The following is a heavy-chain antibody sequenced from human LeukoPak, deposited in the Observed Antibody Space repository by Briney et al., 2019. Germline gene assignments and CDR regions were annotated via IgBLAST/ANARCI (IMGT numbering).Heavy chain of an antibody. CDR1: GFTFSSYA. D-gene: IGHD3-10*02. V-gene: IGHV3-23*01. CDR2: FSGSGGST. Sequence: GGSLRLSCAASGFTFSSYAMSWGRQAPGKGLECISGFSGSGGSTYYADSVKGRFTISRDNAKNSLYLQMNSLRAEDTAVYYCAELGITMIGGVWGKGTTVTISS. CDR3: AELGITMIGGV. J-gene: IGHJ6*04.